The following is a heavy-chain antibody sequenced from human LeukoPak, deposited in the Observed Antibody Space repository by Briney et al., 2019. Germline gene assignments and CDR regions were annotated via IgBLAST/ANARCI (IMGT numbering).Heavy chain of an antibody. J-gene: IGHJ6*03. CDR1: GYTFTSYG. D-gene: IGHD6-13*01. CDR3: ARGRQQLVRRDYMDV. Sequence: ASVKVSCKASGYTFTSYGISWVRQAPGQGLEWMGWISAYNGNTNYAQKLQGRVTMTTDTSTGTAYMELRSLRSDDTAVYYCARGRQQLVRRDYMDVWGKGTTVTVSS. V-gene: IGHV1-18*01. CDR2: ISAYNGNT.